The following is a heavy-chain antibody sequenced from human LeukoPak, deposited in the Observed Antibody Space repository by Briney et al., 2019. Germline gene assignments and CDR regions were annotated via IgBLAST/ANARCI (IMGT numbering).Heavy chain of an antibody. Sequence: PSETLSLTCAVYGGSFSGYYWSWIRQPPGKGLEWIGEINHSGSTNYNPSLKSRVTTSVDTSKNQFSLKLSSVTAADTAVYYCARDGGPYYYYYMDVWGKGTTVTVSS. CDR3: ARDGGPYYYYYMDV. J-gene: IGHJ6*03. D-gene: IGHD3-16*01. V-gene: IGHV4-34*01. CDR2: INHSGST. CDR1: GGSFSGYY.